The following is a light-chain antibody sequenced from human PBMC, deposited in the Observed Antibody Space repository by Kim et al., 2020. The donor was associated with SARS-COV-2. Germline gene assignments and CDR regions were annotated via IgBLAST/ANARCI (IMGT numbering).Light chain of an antibody. CDR3: CSYAGINTYVI. J-gene: IGLJ2*01. CDR2: DVN. Sequence: QSITISCTGTSRDIGSYNFVSWYQHRPGKAPKLIIYDVNKRPSGVSNRFTGSKSGSTASLTSSGLQAEDEAHYYCCSYAGINTYVIFGGGTQLTVL. CDR1: SRDIGSYNF. V-gene: IGLV2-23*02.